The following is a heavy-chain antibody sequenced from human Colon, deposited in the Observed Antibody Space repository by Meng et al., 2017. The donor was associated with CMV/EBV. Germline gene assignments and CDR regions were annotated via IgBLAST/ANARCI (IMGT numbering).Heavy chain of an antibody. D-gene: IGHD1-26*01. CDR2: INSNSGAT. J-gene: IGHJ4*02. V-gene: IGHV1-2*02. CDR1: GYTFSDYH. CDR3: ARDPSGSRVPFDY. Sequence: QGQLGQAGAEVKKPGASWKVSCKTSGYTFSDYHIPWVRQAPGQGLEWMGWINSNSGATDYAQKFQGRFTMTRDTSITTVYMELSSLRSDDTAVYYCARDPSGSRVPFDYWGQGSLVTVSS.